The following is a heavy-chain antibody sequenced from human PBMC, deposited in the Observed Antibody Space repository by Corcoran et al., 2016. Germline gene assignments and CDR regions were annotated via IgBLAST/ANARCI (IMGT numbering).Heavy chain of an antibody. CDR3: ARAFHYDFWSGYWDY. J-gene: IGHJ4*02. CDR2: IYHSGST. D-gene: IGHD3-3*01. Sequence: QVQLQESGPGLVKPSETLSLTCTVSGYSISSGYYWGWIRQPPGKGLEWIGSIYHSGSTYYNPSLKSRVTISVDTSKNQFSLKLSSVTAADTAVYYCARAFHYDFWSGYWDYWGQGTLVTVSS. CDR1: GYSISSGYY. V-gene: IGHV4-38-2*02.